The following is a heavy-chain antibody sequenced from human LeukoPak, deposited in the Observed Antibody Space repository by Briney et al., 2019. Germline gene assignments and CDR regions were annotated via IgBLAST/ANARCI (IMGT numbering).Heavy chain of an antibody. CDR3: ARDHVVVPAAIS. CDR1: GFTFSSYA. Sequence: GRSLRLSCAASGFTFSSYAMSWVRQAPGKGLEWVSAISGSGGSTYYADSVKGRFTISRDNSKNTLYLQMNSLRAEDTAVYYCARDHVVVPAAISWGQGTLVTVSS. D-gene: IGHD2-2*02. V-gene: IGHV3-23*01. J-gene: IGHJ4*02. CDR2: ISGSGGST.